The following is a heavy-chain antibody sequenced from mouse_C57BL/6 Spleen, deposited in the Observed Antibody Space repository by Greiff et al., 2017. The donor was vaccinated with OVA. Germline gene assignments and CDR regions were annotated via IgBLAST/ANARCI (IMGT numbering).Heavy chain of an antibody. CDR3: ATTAYDDYWCFDD. J-gene: IGHJ2*01. CDR2: IDPSDSET. CDR1: GYTFTSYW. D-gene: IGHD6-5*01. V-gene: IGHV1-52*01. Sequence: QVQLQQPGAELVRPGSSVKLSCKASGYTFTSYWMHWVKQRPIQGLEWIGNIDPSDSETHYNQKFKDKATLTVDKSSSTAYMQLSSLTSEDSAVYYCATTAYDDYWCFDDWGTGTTLTVSS.